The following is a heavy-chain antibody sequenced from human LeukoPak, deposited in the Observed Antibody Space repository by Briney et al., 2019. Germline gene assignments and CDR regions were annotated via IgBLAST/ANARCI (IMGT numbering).Heavy chain of an antibody. Sequence: SETLSLTCTVSGGSITSDTYSWTWIRQPPGKGLEWIGRVYTTGGPSYNPSLKSRVTISIDTSKNQFSLKLSSVSAADTAVYYCARGRGITTARGVPSWFDPWGQGTLVTVSS. V-gene: IGHV4-61*02. D-gene: IGHD3-10*01. CDR3: ARGRGITTARGVPSWFDP. CDR1: GGSITSDTYS. CDR2: VYTTGGP. J-gene: IGHJ5*02.